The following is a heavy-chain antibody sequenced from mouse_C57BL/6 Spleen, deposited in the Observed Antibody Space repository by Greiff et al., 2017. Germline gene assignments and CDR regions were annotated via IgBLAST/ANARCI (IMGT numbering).Heavy chain of an antibody. V-gene: IGHV1-82*01. CDR3: ALLGLAY. Sequence: QVHVKQSGPELVKPGASVKISCKASGYAFSSSWMNWVKQRPGKGLEWIGRIYPGDGDTNYNGKFKGKATLTADKSSSTAYMQLSSLTSEDSAVYFCALLGLAYWGQGTLVTVSA. D-gene: IGHD2-1*01. J-gene: IGHJ3*01. CDR2: IYPGDGDT. CDR1: GYAFSSSW.